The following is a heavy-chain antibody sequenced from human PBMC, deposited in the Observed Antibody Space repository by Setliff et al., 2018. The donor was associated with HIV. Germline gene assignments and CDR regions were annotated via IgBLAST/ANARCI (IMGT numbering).Heavy chain of an antibody. Sequence: PSETLSLTCTVSGGSINSRSYYWGWIRQPPGKELEWIGSIYYSGSTFYNPSLKSRVTISVATSKNQFSLKLSSVTAADTAVYYCARHFGWLPREIDYWGQGTPVTVSS. CDR3: ARHFGWLPREIDY. CDR2: IYYSGST. CDR1: GGSINSRSYY. V-gene: IGHV4-39*01. D-gene: IGHD5-12*01. J-gene: IGHJ4*02.